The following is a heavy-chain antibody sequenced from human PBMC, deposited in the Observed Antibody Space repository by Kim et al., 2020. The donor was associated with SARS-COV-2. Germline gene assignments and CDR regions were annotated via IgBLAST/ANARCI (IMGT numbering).Heavy chain of an antibody. D-gene: IGHD2-21*02. J-gene: IGHJ6*02. Sequence: GGSLRLSCAASGFTFSSYSMNWVRQAPGKGLEWVSSISSSSSYIYYADSVKGRFTISRDNAKNSLYLQMNSLRAEDTAVYYCARDLPPQSYCGGDCYSPYGMDVWGQGTTVTVSS. CDR3: ARDLPPQSYCGGDCYSPYGMDV. CDR1: GFTFSSYS. CDR2: ISSSSSYI. V-gene: IGHV3-21*01.